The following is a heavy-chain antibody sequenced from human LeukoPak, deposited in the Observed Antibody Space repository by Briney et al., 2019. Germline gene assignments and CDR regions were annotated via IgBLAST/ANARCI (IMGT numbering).Heavy chain of an antibody. D-gene: IGHD3/OR15-3a*01. CDR2: IKQDGSEK. V-gene: IGHV3-7*01. CDR3: ARDLDQSGYYYYYYYMDV. Sequence: GGSLRLSCAASGFTFSSYWMSWVRQAPGKGLEWVANIKQDGSEKYYVDSVKGRFTISRDNAKNSLYLQMNSLRAEDTAVYYCARDLDQSGYYYYYYYMDVWGKGTTVTVSS. CDR1: GFTFSSYW. J-gene: IGHJ6*03.